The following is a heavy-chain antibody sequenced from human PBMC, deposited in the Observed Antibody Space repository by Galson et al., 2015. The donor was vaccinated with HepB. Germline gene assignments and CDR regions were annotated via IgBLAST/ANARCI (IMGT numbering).Heavy chain of an antibody. J-gene: IGHJ6*02. V-gene: IGHV3-48*01. CDR2: ISSSSSTI. Sequence: SLRLSCAASGFTFSSYSMNWVRQAPGKGLEWVSYISSSSSTIYYADSVKGRFTISRDNAKNSLYLQMNSLRAEDTAVYYCARDSLYYYGSGSYSSPYYYYGMDVWGQGTTVTVSS. CDR3: ARDSLYYYGSGSYSSPYYYYGMDV. D-gene: IGHD3-10*01. CDR1: GFTFSSYS.